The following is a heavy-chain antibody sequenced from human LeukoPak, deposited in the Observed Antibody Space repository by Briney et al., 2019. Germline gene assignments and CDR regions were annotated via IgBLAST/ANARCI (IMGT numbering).Heavy chain of an antibody. CDR1: GYSISSGYY. CDR3: ARLRVRGYGYGPWEGPTWLDY. Sequence: SETLSLTCTVSGYSISSGYYWGWIRQPPGKGLEWIGSIYHSGSTYYNLSLKSRVTISVDTSKNHFSLKLSSVTAADTAVYYCARLRVRGYGYGPWEGPTWLDYWGQGTLVTVSS. CDR2: IYHSGST. J-gene: IGHJ4*02. D-gene: IGHD5-18*01. V-gene: IGHV4-38-2*02.